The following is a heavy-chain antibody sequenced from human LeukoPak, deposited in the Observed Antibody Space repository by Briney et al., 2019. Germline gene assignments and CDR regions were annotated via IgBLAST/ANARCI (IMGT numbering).Heavy chain of an antibody. Sequence: GGSPRLSCAASGFTFSTYWMHWVRRAPGKGLVWVSHINSDGSSTNYADSVKGRFTISRDNAKNTLYLQMNSLRAEDTAVYYCAGPMTKIDYWGQGTLVTVSS. J-gene: IGHJ4*02. CDR3: AGPMTKIDY. D-gene: IGHD4-11*01. CDR1: GFTFSTYW. V-gene: IGHV3-74*01. CDR2: INSDGSST.